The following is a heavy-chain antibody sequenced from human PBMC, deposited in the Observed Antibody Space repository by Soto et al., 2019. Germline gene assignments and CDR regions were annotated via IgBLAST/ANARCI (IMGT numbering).Heavy chain of an antibody. Sequence: QVQLVESGGGVVQPGTSLRLSCVGSGFTFRSYVIHWVRQAPGKGLEWVALTSYDGSNNFYGDSVKGRFTISRHNSRNTVELQMDSLTFEYPALYYCARWGTTGGLDVWGQGTLVSVSS. CDR2: TSYDGSNN. CDR3: ARWGTTGGLDV. V-gene: IGHV3-33*05. CDR1: GFTFRSYV. J-gene: IGHJ4*02. D-gene: IGHD3-16*01.